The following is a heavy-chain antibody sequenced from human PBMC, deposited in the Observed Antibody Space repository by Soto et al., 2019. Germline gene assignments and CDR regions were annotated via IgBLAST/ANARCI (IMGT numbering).Heavy chain of an antibody. Sequence: SLRLSCAASGFTFSSCAMGWVRQAPGKGLEWVSDIIDSGASTYYADSVKGRFIISRDNSKSTLYLQMNSLRAEDTALYYCAKGRSYYYYYGVDVWGQGTTVTVSS. CDR1: GFTFSSCA. CDR2: IIDSGAST. CDR3: AKGRSYYYYYGVDV. V-gene: IGHV3-23*01. J-gene: IGHJ6*02.